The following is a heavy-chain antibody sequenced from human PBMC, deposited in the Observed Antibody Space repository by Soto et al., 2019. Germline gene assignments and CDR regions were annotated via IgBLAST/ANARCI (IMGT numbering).Heavy chain of an antibody. J-gene: IGHJ4*02. CDR3: ARDTRIYEYSSSSLDY. D-gene: IGHD6-6*01. CDR1: GFTFSSYG. V-gene: IGHV3-33*01. CDR2: IWYDGSNK. Sequence: SLRLSCAASGFTFSSYGMHWVRQAPGKGLEWVAVIWYDGSNKYYADSVKGRFTISRDNSKNTLYLQMNSLRAEDTAVYYCARDTRIYEYSSSSLDYWGQGTLVTVSS.